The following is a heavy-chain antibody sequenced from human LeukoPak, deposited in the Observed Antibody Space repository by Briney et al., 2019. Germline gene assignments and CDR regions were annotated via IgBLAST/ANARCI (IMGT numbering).Heavy chain of an antibody. V-gene: IGHV3-21*01. CDR3: ARVRSYYYGSGNPGYNWFDP. D-gene: IGHD3-10*01. CDR2: ISSSSNYI. CDR1: GFTFSSYS. Sequence: PGGSLRLSCAASGFTFSSYSMNWVRQAPGKGLEWVSSISSSSNYIYYADSVKGRFTISRDNAKNSLYLQMNSLRAEDTAVYYCARVRSYYYGSGNPGYNWFDPWGQGTLVTVSS. J-gene: IGHJ5*02.